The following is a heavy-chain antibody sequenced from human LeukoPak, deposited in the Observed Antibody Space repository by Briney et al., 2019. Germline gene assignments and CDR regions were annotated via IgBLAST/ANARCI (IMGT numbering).Heavy chain of an antibody. Sequence: SETLSLNCAVYGGSFSGYYWSWSRQPPGKGLEWIGEINHSGSTNYNPSLKSRVTISVDTSKNQFSLKLSSVTAADTALYYCARVRPDCSGGSCYSARVNWFDPWGQGTLVTVSS. CDR1: GGSFSGYY. J-gene: IGHJ5*02. CDR3: ARVRPDCSGGSCYSARVNWFDP. D-gene: IGHD2-15*01. CDR2: INHSGST. V-gene: IGHV4-34*01.